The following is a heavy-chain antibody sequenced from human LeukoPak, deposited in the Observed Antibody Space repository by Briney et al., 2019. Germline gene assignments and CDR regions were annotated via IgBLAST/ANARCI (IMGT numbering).Heavy chain of an antibody. J-gene: IGHJ3*02. Sequence: ASQTLSLTCTVSGGSISSGGYYWSWIRQHPGKGLEWIGYIYYSGSTYYNPSLKSRVTISVDTSKNQFSLKLSSVTAADTAVYYCARDPAYYYDSSGYPPGAFDIWGRGTMVTVSS. CDR3: ARDPAYYYDSSGYPPGAFDI. D-gene: IGHD3-22*01. V-gene: IGHV4-31*03. CDR1: GGSISSGGYY. CDR2: IYYSGST.